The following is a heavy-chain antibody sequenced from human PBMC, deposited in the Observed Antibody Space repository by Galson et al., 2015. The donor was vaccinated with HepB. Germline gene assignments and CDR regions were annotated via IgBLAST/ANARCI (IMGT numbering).Heavy chain of an antibody. CDR3: AKGSTYYYDSSGSSQDY. J-gene: IGHJ4*02. CDR2: ISGSGGSI. V-gene: IGHV3-23*01. D-gene: IGHD3-22*01. CDR1: GFTFSSYA. Sequence: SLRLSCAASGFTFSSYAMSWVRQAPGKGLEWVSGISGSGGSIYYADSVKGRFTISRDNSKNTLYLQMNNLRAEDTAVYYCAKGSTYYYDSSGSSQDYWGQGTLVTVSS.